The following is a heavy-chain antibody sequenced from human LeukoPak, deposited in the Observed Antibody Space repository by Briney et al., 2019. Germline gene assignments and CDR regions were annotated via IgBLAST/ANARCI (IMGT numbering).Heavy chain of an antibody. J-gene: IGHJ4*02. V-gene: IGHV4-39*07. D-gene: IGHD3-10*01. Sequence: SETLSLTCTVSGGSISSSSYYWGWIRQPPGKGLEWIGSIYYSGSTYYNPSLKSRVTISVDTSKNQFSLKLSSVTAADTAVYYCARERPILLWFGELLDYWGQGTLVTVSS. CDR3: ARERPILLWFGELLDY. CDR1: GGSISSSSYY. CDR2: IYYSGST.